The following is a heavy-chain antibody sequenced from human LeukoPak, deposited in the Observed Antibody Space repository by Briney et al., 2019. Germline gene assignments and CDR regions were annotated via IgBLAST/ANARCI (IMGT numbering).Heavy chain of an antibody. CDR2: IYYSGST. CDR1: GGSISSYY. J-gene: IGHJ4*02. D-gene: IGHD6-19*01. Sequence: PSETLSLTCTVSGGSISSYYWSWIRQPPGKGLEWIGYIYYSGSTNYNPSLKSRVTISVDTSKNQFSLKLSSVTAADTAVYYCARGPYSSGWSDYWGQGTLVTVSS. V-gene: IGHV4-59*01. CDR3: ARGPYSSGWSDY.